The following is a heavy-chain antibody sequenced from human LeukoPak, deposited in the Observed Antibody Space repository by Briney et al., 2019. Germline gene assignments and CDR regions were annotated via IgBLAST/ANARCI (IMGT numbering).Heavy chain of an antibody. CDR3: ARDRFYDSSGYWWFDP. J-gene: IGHJ5*02. CDR1: GDSISRYY. Sequence: SETLSLTCTVSGDSISRYYWSWIRQPPGKGLEWIGYVYYSGSTNYNPSLKSRVTISVDTSKNQFSLKLSSVTAADTAVYYCARDRFYDSSGYWWFDPWGQGTPFTVSS. CDR2: VYYSGST. V-gene: IGHV4-59*01. D-gene: IGHD3-22*01.